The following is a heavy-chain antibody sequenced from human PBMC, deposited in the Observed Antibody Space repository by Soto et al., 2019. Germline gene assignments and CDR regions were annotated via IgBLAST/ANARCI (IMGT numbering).Heavy chain of an antibody. CDR1: GGSFSDYY. Sequence: PSETLSLTCAVYGGSFSDYYWSWIRQPPGKGLEWIAEINHAGSTKYNPSLKSRVTISVETSKNQFSLKLNSVTAADTAVYYCASWHLDLTCFDNWGQGTLVTVSA. CDR3: ASWHLDLTCFDN. V-gene: IGHV4-34*01. D-gene: IGHD3-9*01. CDR2: INHAGST. J-gene: IGHJ4*02.